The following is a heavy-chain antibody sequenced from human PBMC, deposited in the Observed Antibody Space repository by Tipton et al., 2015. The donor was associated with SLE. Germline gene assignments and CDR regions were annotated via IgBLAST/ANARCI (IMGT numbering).Heavy chain of an antibody. J-gene: IGHJ4*02. CDR3: ARGPSWSGYYYYFDY. CDR1: GYTFTSYD. V-gene: IGHV1-8*01. D-gene: IGHD3-3*01. Sequence: QSGAEVKKPGAAVKVSCKASGYTFTSYDINWVRQATGQGLEWMGWMNPNSGNTGYAQKLQGRVTITRNTSISTAYLELSSLRSEDTAVYYWARGPSWSGYYYYFDYWCQGSLVTVSS. CDR2: MNPNSGNT.